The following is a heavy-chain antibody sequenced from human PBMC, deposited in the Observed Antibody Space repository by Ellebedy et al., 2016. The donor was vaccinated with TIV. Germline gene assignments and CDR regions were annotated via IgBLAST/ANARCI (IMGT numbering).Heavy chain of an antibody. CDR2: IYPSDSDT. J-gene: IGHJ2*01. CDR3: ARLSYDTSGPPPNWYFDL. Sequence: GESLKISCTGSGYSFTNFWIGWVRQMPGKGLEWMGIIYPSDSDTSYSPSFQGQVTFSADKSISTAYLQWNSLRASDTAMYYCARLSYDTSGPPPNWYFDLWGRGTLVTVSS. CDR1: GYSFTNFW. D-gene: IGHD3-22*01. V-gene: IGHV5-51*01.